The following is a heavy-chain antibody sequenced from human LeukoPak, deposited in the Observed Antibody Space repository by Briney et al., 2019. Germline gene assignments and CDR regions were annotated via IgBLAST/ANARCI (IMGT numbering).Heavy chain of an antibody. CDR3: ARDHYGSGSYYNVPWFDP. V-gene: IGHV4-4*07. CDR2: IYTSWST. J-gene: IGHJ5*02. Sequence: SETLSLTCTVSGGSISSYYWSWIRQPAGKGLEWIGRIYTSWSTNYNPSLKSRVTMSVDTSKNQFSLKLSSVTAADTAVYYCARDHYGSGSYYNVPWFDPWGQGTLVTVSS. CDR1: GGSISSYY. D-gene: IGHD3-10*01.